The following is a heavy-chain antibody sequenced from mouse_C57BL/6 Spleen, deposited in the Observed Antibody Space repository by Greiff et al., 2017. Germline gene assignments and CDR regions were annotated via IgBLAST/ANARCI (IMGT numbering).Heavy chain of an antibody. Sequence: ESGPGLVKPSQSLSLTCSVTGYSITSGYYWNWIRQFPGNKLEWMGYISYDGSNNYNPSLKNRISITRDTSKNQFFLKLNSVTTEDTATYYCARDDGSSFAWFAYWGQGTLVTVSA. CDR2: ISYDGSN. D-gene: IGHD1-1*01. CDR3: ARDDGSSFAWFAY. V-gene: IGHV3-6*01. CDR1: GYSITSGYY. J-gene: IGHJ3*01.